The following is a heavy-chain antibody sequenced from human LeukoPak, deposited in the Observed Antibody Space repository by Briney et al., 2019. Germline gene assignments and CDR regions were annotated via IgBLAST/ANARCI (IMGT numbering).Heavy chain of an antibody. D-gene: IGHD6-13*01. J-gene: IGHJ4*02. CDR2: INPNSGGT. CDR1: GYAFTGCC. Sequence: ASVKVSCNASGYAFTGCCKHWVRQAPGQGLEWMGWINPNSGGTNYAQKFQGRVTMTRDTSISTAYMELSRLRSDDTAVYYCARELTAAGNDYCGQGTLVTVSS. CDR3: ARELTAAGNDY. V-gene: IGHV1-2*02.